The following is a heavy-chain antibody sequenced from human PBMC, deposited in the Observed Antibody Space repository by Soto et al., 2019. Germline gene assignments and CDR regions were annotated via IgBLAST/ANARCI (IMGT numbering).Heavy chain of an antibody. CDR2: IYHSGTT. CDR3: ARDPLGYCSSTTCQGLDY. V-gene: IGHV4-4*02. D-gene: IGHD2-15*01. Sequence: QVQLQESGPGLVKPSGTLSLTCTISSGSISSSNWWSWVRQPPGRGLEWIAEIYHSGTTYYNPSLKSRVTMSFDKSKNQFSLKLTSVTAADTAVYYCARDPLGYCSSTTCQGLDYWGRGTMVTVSS. CDR1: SGSISSSNW. J-gene: IGHJ4*02.